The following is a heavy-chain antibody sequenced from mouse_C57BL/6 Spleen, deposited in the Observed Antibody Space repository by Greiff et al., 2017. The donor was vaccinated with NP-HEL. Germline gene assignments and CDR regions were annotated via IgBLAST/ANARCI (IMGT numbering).Heavy chain of an antibody. CDR1: GYTFTDYY. J-gene: IGHJ2*01. Sequence: VQLQQSGPELVKPGASVKISCKASGYTFTDYYMNWVKQSHGKSLEWIGDINPNNGGTSYNQKFKGKATLTVDKSSSTAYMELRSLTSEDSAVYYCARRYYYDYSYFDYWGQGTTLTVSS. CDR2: INPNNGGT. D-gene: IGHD2-4*01. V-gene: IGHV1-26*01. CDR3: ARRYYYDYSYFDY.